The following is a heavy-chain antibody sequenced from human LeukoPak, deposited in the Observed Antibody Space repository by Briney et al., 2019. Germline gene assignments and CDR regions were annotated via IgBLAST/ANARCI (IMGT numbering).Heavy chain of an antibody. V-gene: IGHV3-53*01. J-gene: IGHJ3*02. Sequence: PGGSLRLSCAASGFTVSSNYMSWVRQAPGKGLEWVSVIYGGGSTYYADSVKGRFTVSRDTSKNTLYLQMNSLRAEDTAVYYCARIPSDYGDLGAFDIWAKGQWSPSLQ. CDR3: ARIPSDYGDLGAFDI. CDR2: IYGGGST. D-gene: IGHD4-17*01. CDR1: GFTVSSNY.